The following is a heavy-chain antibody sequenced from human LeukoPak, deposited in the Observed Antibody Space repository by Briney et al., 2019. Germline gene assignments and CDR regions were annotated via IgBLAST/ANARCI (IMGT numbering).Heavy chain of an antibody. CDR2: IYTSGST. CDR1: GGSISSYY. Sequence: SEALSLTCTVSGGSISSYYWSWIRQPAGKGLEWIGRIYTSGSTNYNPSLKSRVTMSVDTSKNQFSLKLSSVTAADTAVYYCARAGHIAAGWGYYMDVWGKGTTVTISS. J-gene: IGHJ6*03. D-gene: IGHD6-13*01. CDR3: ARAGHIAAGWGYYMDV. V-gene: IGHV4-4*07.